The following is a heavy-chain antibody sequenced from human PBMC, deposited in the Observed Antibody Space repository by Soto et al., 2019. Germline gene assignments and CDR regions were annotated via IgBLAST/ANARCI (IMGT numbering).Heavy chain of an antibody. CDR1: GGSISSSSYY. D-gene: IGHD3-22*01. CDR3: ARPAFNYYDNSGYYYFDY. J-gene: IGHJ4*02. V-gene: IGHV4-39*07. Sequence: PSETLSLTCTVSGGSISSSSYYWGWIRQPPGKGLEWIGSIYYSGSTYYNPSLKSRVTISVDTSKNQFSLKLSSVTAADTAVYYCARPAFNYYDNSGYYYFDYWGQGTLVTVSS. CDR2: IYYSGST.